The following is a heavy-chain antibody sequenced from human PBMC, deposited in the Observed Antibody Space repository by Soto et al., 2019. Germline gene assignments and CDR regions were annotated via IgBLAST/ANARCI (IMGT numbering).Heavy chain of an antibody. CDR3: AKVLKTGTTWYYYYGMDV. D-gene: IGHD1-1*01. Sequence: GGSLRLSCAASGFTFSSYAMSWVRQAPGKGLEWVSAISGSGGSTYYADSVKGRFTISRDNSKNTLYLQMNSLRAEDTAVYYFAKVLKTGTTWYYYYGMDVWGQGTTVTVPS. CDR2: ISGSGGST. V-gene: IGHV3-23*01. CDR1: GFTFSSYA. J-gene: IGHJ6*02.